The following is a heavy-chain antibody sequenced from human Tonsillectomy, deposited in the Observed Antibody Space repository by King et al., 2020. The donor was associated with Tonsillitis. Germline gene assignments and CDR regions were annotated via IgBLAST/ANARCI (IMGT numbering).Heavy chain of an antibody. V-gene: IGHV3-30*03. CDR1: GFTFRTYG. CDR2: ISYDGSKK. Sequence: LQLVQSGGGVVQPGRSLRLSCAASGFTFRTYGMHWVRQAPGKGLEWVAVISYDGSKKYYTDSVKGRFTLSRDNPKNTLNLQMNSLRTEDTAVYYCARGDGTLPEYWGQGTLVTVSS. CDR3: ARGDGTLPEY. D-gene: IGHD1-26*01. J-gene: IGHJ4*02.